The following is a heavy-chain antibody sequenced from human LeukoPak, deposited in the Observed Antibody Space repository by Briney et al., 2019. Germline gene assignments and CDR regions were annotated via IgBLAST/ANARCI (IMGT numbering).Heavy chain of an antibody. CDR1: GFIVSNNY. D-gene: IGHD3-22*01. J-gene: IGHJ4*02. V-gene: IGHV3-53*01. CDR2: IYSGGGT. Sequence: RGGSLRPSCAASGFIVSNNYMNWVRQAPGKGLEWVSIIYSGGGTYYADSVKGRFTISRDNSKNTLYLQMNSLRADDTAVYYCARGCYYERSGYCPFDYWGPGTLVTVSS. CDR3: ARGCYYERSGYCPFDY.